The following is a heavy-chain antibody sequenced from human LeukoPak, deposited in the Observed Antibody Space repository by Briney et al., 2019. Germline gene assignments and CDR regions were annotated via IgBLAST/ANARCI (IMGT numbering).Heavy chain of an antibody. CDR1: GFNLNNYA. D-gene: IGHD3-9*01. V-gene: IGHV3-30-3*01. CDR3: ARDVILPGNYFFDY. CDR2: ISSDGTSK. Sequence: LTGGSLRLSCEGSGFNLNNYAVHWVRQAPGRGLEWVAVISSDGTSKYYADSVKGRFTTSRDNSKDMLYLQMNNLRPEDTALYYCARDVILPGNYFFDYWGQGTLVTVSS. J-gene: IGHJ4*02.